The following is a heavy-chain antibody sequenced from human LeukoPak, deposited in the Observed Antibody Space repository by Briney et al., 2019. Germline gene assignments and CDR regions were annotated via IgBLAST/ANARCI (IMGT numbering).Heavy chain of an antibody. D-gene: IGHD3-10*01. Sequence: GASVKVSCKASGYTFTGYYMHWVRQAPGQGLEWMGWINPNSGGTNYAQKFQGRVTMTRDTSISTAYMELSRLRSDDTAVYYCARDLRITMVRGVLDPWGQGTLVTVSS. V-gene: IGHV1-2*02. CDR3: ARDLRITMVRGVLDP. CDR2: INPNSGGT. J-gene: IGHJ5*02. CDR1: GYTFTGYY.